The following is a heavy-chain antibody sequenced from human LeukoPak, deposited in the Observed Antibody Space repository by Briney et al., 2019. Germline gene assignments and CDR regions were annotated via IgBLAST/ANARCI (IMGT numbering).Heavy chain of an antibody. D-gene: IGHD2-2*02. CDR2: ISYDGSNK. CDR1: GFTFSSYA. Sequence: GGSLRLSCAASGFTFSSYAMHWVRQAPGKGLEWVAVISYDGSNKYYADSVKGRFTISRDNSKNTLYLQMNSLRAEDTAVYYCASRDIVVVPAAIVYWGQGTLVTVSS. J-gene: IGHJ4*02. CDR3: ASRDIVVVPAAIVY. V-gene: IGHV3-30-3*01.